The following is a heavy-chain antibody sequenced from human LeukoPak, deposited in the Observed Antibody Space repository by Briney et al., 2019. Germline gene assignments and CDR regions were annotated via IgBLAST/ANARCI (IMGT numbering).Heavy chain of an antibody. CDR3: ARDAQRLVVPATNWFDP. J-gene: IGHJ5*02. CDR2: IRSSSSYI. CDR1: GFTFSSYS. Sequence: GGSLRLSCAASGFTFSSYSMNWVRQAPGKGLEWVSSIRSSSSYIYYADSVKGRFTISRDNAKSSLYLQMNSLRAEDTAVYYCARDAQRLVVPATNWFDPWGQGTLVIVSS. V-gene: IGHV3-21*01. D-gene: IGHD2-2*01.